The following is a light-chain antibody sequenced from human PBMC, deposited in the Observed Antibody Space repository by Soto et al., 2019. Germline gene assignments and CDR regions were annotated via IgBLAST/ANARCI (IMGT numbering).Light chain of an antibody. CDR3: QHYGTSPFT. Sequence: EIVLTQSPGTLSLSPGEGATLSCRASESVSSNYLAWYQQKPGQPPRLLIYGASSRATGIPDRFSGSGSGTHFTLIISRLEPDDFPGFYCQHYGTSPFTFGPGPKLYIK. V-gene: IGKV3-20*01. J-gene: IGKJ3*01. CDR2: GAS. CDR1: ESVSSNY.